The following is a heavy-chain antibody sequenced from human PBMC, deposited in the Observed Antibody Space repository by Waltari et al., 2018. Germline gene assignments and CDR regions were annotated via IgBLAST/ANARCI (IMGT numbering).Heavy chain of an antibody. V-gene: IGHV1-8*03. CDR3: ARVGARHYYDSSGYYIFDY. CDR2: MNPNSGNT. D-gene: IGHD3-22*01. J-gene: IGHJ4*02. Sequence: QVQLVQSGAEVKKPGASVKVSCKASGYTFTSYDINWVRQATGQGLESMGWMNPNSGNTGYAQKFQGRVTITRNTSISTAYMELSSLRSEDTAVYYCARVGARHYYDSSGYYIFDYWGQGTLVTVSS. CDR1: GYTFTSYD.